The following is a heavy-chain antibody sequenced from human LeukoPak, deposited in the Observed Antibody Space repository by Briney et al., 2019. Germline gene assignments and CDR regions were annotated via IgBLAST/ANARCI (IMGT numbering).Heavy chain of an antibody. D-gene: IGHD1-26*01. J-gene: IGHJ3*02. CDR2: ISYSGST. V-gene: IGHV4-61*01. Sequence: SETLSLTCTVSGGSISSDSYYWGWIRQPPGKGLEWIGYISYSGSTDYNPSLKSRVTISLDTSKNQFSLRLSSVTAADTAVYYCARETRLHSGSYSNDAFDIWGQGTMVTVSS. CDR3: ARETRLHSGSYSNDAFDI. CDR1: GGSISSDSYY.